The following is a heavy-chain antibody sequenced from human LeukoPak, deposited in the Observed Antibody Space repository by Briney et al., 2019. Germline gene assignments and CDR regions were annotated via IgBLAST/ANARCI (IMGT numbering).Heavy chain of an antibody. Sequence: PGGSLRLSCAASGFTFRKYWMAWVRQAPGQGLEWVANIKQDGSEKYYVDSVKGRFTISRDNAKNSLYLQMNSLRAEDTAVYYCARTRITMIVGLASRFDYWGQGTLVTVSS. CDR3: ARTRITMIVGLASRFDY. CDR1: GFTFRKYW. CDR2: IKQDGSEK. V-gene: IGHV3-7*01. J-gene: IGHJ4*02. D-gene: IGHD3-22*01.